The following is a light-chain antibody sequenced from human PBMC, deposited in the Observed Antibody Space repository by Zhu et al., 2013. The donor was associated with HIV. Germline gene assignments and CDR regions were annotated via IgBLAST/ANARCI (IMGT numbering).Light chain of an antibody. J-gene: IGKJ2*01. V-gene: IGKV1-39*01. CDR1: QGISSY. CDR3: QQSYSTPYT. Sequence: DIQITQSPSSLSASVGDGVTITCRASQGISSYLNWYQQKPGKAPKLLIYAASSLQSGVPSRFSGSGSGTDFTLTISSLQPEDFATYYCQQSYSTPYTFGQGTKLEIK. CDR2: AAS.